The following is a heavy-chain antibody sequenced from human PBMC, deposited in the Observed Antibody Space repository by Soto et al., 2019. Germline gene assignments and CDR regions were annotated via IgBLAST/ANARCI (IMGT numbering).Heavy chain of an antibody. J-gene: IGHJ4*02. CDR1: GYTFTTYG. Sequence: QVQLVQSGAEVKKPGASVKVSCKASGYTFTTYGMSWVRQAPGQGPDWMRWISTYNGNTKYTERLQGRVTMTTDTTTSTAYMELRSLRSDDAAVYCCARGPTDYYDNSGDYFLDYWGPGTLVTVSS. V-gene: IGHV1-18*01. D-gene: IGHD3-22*01. CDR3: ARGPTDYYDNSGDYFLDY. CDR2: ISTYNGNT.